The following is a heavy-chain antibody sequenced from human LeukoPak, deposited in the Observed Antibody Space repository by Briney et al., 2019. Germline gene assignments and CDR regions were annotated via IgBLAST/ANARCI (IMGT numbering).Heavy chain of an antibody. CDR3: ARSSGDYVPFDY. V-gene: IGHV4-30-4*01. D-gene: IGHD4-17*01. J-gene: IGHJ4*02. CDR2: IYYSGST. Sequence: ASETLYLTCTVSGGSISSGDYYWSWIRQPPGKGLEWIGYIYYSGSTYYNPSLKSRVTISVDTSKNQFSLKLSSVTAADTAVYYCARSSGDYVPFDYWGQGTLVTVSS. CDR1: GGSISSGDYY.